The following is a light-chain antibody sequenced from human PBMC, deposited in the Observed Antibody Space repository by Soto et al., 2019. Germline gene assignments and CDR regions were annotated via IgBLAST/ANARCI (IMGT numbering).Light chain of an antibody. CDR1: SSDVGSYNL. J-gene: IGLJ2*01. CDR3: CSFALGSTLI. Sequence: QSVLTQPASVSRSPGQSITISCTGTSSDVGSYNLVSWYQQYPDKAPKLIIYEGSKRPSGVSNRFSGSKSGNTASLTISGLQAEDEADYYCCSFALGSTLIFGGGTKLTV. CDR2: EGS. V-gene: IGLV2-23*01.